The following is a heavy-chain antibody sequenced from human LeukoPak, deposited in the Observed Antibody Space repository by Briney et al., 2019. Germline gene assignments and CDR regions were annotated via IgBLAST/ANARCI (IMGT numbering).Heavy chain of an antibody. D-gene: IGHD3-22*01. J-gene: IGHJ4*02. CDR1: GGSFRGYY. V-gene: IGHV4-34*01. CDR2: INHSGIT. CDR3: VRGRGFSCYDCSGYCRFDY. Sequence: SETLSLTCALYGGSFRGYYWSWIRQPPGQGLEWIGEINHSGITKYNTSLKSRVTVSVDKAKDQCCLKLSSVAAADTAVWFCVRGRGFSCYDCSGYCRFDYWGEGTLVTVSS.